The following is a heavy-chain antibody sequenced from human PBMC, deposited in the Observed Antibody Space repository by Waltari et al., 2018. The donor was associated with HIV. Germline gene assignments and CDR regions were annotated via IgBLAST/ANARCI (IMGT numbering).Heavy chain of an antibody. CDR1: GGTFSSYA. V-gene: IGHV1-69*01. CDR3: ARGLFITMVRGVISYFDY. Sequence: QVQLVQSGAEVKKPGSSVKVSCKASGGTFSSYAISWVRQAPGQGLEWMGGTIPSFGTENYAQKFQGRVTITADESTSTAYMELSSLRSEDTAVYYCARGLFITMVRGVISYFDYWGQGTLVTVSS. J-gene: IGHJ4*02. D-gene: IGHD3-10*01. CDR2: TIPSFGTE.